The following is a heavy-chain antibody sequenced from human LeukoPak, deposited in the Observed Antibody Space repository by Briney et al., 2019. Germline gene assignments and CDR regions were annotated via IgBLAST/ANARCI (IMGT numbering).Heavy chain of an antibody. CDR3: ARRPIVGATSWFDP. J-gene: IGHJ5*02. Sequence: GASVKVSCKASGYTFTSYVISWVRQAPGQGLEWMGWISAYNGNTNYAQKLQGRVTMTTDTSTSTAYMELRSLRSDDTAVYYCARRPIVGATSWFDPWGQGTLVTVSS. CDR2: ISAYNGNT. CDR1: GYTFTSYV. D-gene: IGHD1-26*01. V-gene: IGHV1-18*01.